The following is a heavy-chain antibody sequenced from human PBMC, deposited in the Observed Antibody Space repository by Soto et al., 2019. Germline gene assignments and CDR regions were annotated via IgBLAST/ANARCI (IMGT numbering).Heavy chain of an antibody. D-gene: IGHD2-8*02. CDR1: GFIFSNYG. J-gene: IGHJ4*02. CDR2: ISYDGSVK. CDR3: AKDGTGGPPYYFDY. V-gene: IGHV3-30*18. Sequence: QVQLVESGGGVVQPGRSLRLSCAASGFIFSNYGMHWVRQAPGKGLEWVTIISYDGSVKYYADSVKVRFTISRDNSKNTLYLQMNSLRAEDTAVYYCAKDGTGGPPYYFDYWGQGTLVTVSS.